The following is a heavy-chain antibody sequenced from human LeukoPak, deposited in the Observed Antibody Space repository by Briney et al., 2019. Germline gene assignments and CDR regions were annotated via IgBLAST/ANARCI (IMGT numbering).Heavy chain of an antibody. D-gene: IGHD6-13*01. CDR2: IIPILGIA. CDR3: ARDLWSSWYYFDY. CDR1: GGTFSSYA. V-gene: IGHV1-69*04. Sequence: GASVKVSCKASGGTFSSYAISWVRQAPGQGLEWMGRIIPILGIANYAQKFQGRVTITADKSTSTAYMELSSLRSEDTAVYYCARDLWSSWYYFDYWGQGTLVTVSS. J-gene: IGHJ4*02.